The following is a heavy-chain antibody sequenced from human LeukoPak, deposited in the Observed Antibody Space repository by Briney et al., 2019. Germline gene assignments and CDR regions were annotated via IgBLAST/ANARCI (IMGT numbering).Heavy chain of an antibody. J-gene: IGHJ5*02. CDR2: VDPSDSYT. V-gene: IGHV5-10-1*01. Sequence: GESLKISCKGSGYSFTSYWISWVRQMPGKGLEWMGRVDPSDSYTNYSPSFQGHVTISADKSISTAYLQWSSLKASDTAMYYCARHEVAGDNWFDPWGQGTLVTVSS. CDR1: GYSFTSYW. CDR3: ARHEVAGDNWFDP. D-gene: IGHD6-19*01.